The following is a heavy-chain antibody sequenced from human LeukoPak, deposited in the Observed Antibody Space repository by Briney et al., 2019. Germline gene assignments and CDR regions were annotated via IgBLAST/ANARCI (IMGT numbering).Heavy chain of an antibody. J-gene: IGHJ4*02. V-gene: IGHV3-11*01. D-gene: IGHD6-19*01. Sequence: PGGSLRLSCAASGFTFSDYYMSWIRQAPGKGLDWVSYISSSGSTIYYADSVKGRFTISRDNAKNSLYLQMNSLRAEDTAVYYCASFPWYSSEPSDYWGQGTLVTVSS. CDR1: GFTFSDYY. CDR3: ASFPWYSSEPSDY. CDR2: ISSSGSTI.